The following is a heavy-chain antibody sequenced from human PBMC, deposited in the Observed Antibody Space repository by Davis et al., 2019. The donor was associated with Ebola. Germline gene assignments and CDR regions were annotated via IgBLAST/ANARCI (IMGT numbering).Heavy chain of an antibody. J-gene: IGHJ4*02. CDR1: GFTFSSYG. Sequence: GESLKISCAASGFTFSSYGMHWVRQAPGKGLEWVSYISSSSSYTNYADSVKGRFTISRDNAKNSLYLQMNSLRAEDTAVYYCARVPDGSGIDYWGQGTLVTVSS. D-gene: IGHD5-24*01. V-gene: IGHV3-21*05. CDR3: ARVPDGSGIDY. CDR2: ISSSSSYT.